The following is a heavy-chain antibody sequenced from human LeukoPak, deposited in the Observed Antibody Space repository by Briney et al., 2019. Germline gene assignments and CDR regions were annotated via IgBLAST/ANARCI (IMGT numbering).Heavy chain of an antibody. CDR2: IKSKTDGGTT. D-gene: IGHD3-10*01. CDR1: GFSFNNAW. CDR3: AKALVPRPYGSTFDY. Sequence: GGSLRLSCAGSGFSFNNAWMSWVRQAPGKGLEWVGRIKSKTDGGTTDYAAPVKGRFTISRDDSKNTLYLQMNSLRAEDTAVYYCAKALVPRPYGSTFDYWGQGTLVTVSS. J-gene: IGHJ4*02. V-gene: IGHV3-15*01.